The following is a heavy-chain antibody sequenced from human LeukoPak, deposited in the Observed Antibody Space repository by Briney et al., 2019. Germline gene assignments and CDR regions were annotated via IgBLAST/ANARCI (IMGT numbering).Heavy chain of an antibody. CDR2: IYSSGSA. D-gene: IGHD5-24*01. J-gene: IGHJ3*01. V-gene: IGHV4-59*12. CDR3: ARDSLEDAFAF. CDR1: GGSISNYY. Sequence: SETLSLTCTVSGGSISNYYWSWIRQPPGKGLEWIGYIYSSGSANYNPSLKSRITISLDGSKNQFFLSLSSVTAADTAFYYCARDSLEDAFAFWGQGTMVTVSS.